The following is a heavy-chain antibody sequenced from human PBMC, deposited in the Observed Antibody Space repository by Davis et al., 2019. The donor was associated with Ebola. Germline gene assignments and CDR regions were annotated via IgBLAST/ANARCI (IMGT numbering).Heavy chain of an antibody. CDR3: AREGIITSGLDV. CDR1: GFTFTSYS. J-gene: IGHJ6*02. CDR2: ISTFSTYM. Sequence: PGGSLRLSCAASGFTFTSYSLNWVRQAPGKGLEWVSSISTFSTYMYYADSVKGRFTISRDDARNSLSLQMNSLRDDDTAIYYCAREGIITSGLDVWGQGTTVTVSS. D-gene: IGHD1-14*01. V-gene: IGHV3-21*01.